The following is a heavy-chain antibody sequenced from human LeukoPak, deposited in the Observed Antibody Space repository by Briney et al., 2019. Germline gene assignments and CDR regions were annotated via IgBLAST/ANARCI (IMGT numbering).Heavy chain of an antibody. Sequence: GGSLRLSCAASEFTFSSYDIIWVRQAPGKGLEWVSWITGSGGAVKYTDSVKGRFTISRDNAKRSVYLQMNSLRVEDTAVYYCARNGGGLDYWGQGTLVTVSS. CDR3: ARNGGGLDY. CDR1: EFTFSSYD. D-gene: IGHD3-16*01. J-gene: IGHJ4*02. V-gene: IGHV3-48*03. CDR2: ITGSGGAV.